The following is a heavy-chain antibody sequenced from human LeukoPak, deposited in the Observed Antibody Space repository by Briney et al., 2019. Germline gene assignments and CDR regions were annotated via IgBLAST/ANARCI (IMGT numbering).Heavy chain of an antibody. Sequence: WGSLRLSCAASGFTFSSYAMSWVRQAPGKGLEWVSAISGSGGSTYYADSVKGRFTISRDNSKNTLYLQMNRLRAEDTAVYYCTKSGGNVQVTPLDYWGQGTLVTVSS. CDR3: TKSGGNVQVTPLDY. CDR1: GFTFSSYA. CDR2: ISGSGGST. J-gene: IGHJ4*02. D-gene: IGHD4-23*01. V-gene: IGHV3-23*01.